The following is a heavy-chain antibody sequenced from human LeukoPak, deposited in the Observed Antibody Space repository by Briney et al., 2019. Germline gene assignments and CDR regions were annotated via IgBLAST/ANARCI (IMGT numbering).Heavy chain of an antibody. D-gene: IGHD6-13*01. CDR2: IRCDGSHK. J-gene: IGHJ4*02. V-gene: IGHV3-30*02. Sequence: GGSLRLSCAASGFTFRSYGMHWVRQAPGKGLEWVAFIRCDGSHKYYADSVKGRFTISRDNSKNTLYLQMNNLRAEDTAVFYCAKDFEQNRYISSWLDYWGQGTLVTVSS. CDR3: AKDFEQNRYISSWLDY. CDR1: GFTFRSYG.